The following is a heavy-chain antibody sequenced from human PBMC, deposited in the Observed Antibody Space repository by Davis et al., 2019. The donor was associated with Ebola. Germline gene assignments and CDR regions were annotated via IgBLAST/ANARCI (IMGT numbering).Heavy chain of an antibody. CDR2: IHHGGSA. CDR1: GVSITTYF. CDR3: ARDTRPCGGDCYDDTFDM. Sequence: PSETLSLTCSVSGVSITTYFWSWIRQPPGKGLEWVGYIHHGGSANANPSLKSRVTFSIDTSKSQVSLKLPSVTAADTAVYYCARDTRPCGGDCYDDTFDMWGQGTMVIVSS. V-gene: IGHV4-59*12. J-gene: IGHJ3*02. D-gene: IGHD2-21*01.